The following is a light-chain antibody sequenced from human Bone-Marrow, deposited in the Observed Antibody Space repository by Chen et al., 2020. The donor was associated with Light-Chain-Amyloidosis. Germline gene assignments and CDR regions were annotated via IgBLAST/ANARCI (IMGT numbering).Light chain of an antibody. Sequence: SYVLTQPSSVSVAPGQTATIACGGNNIGSTSVHWYQQTPGQAPLLVVYDDSARPSGIPERLSGSTSGNTATLTISGVEAGDEADYYCQVWDRSSDRPVFGGGTKLTVL. CDR1: NIGSTS. CDR2: DDS. J-gene: IGLJ3*02. CDR3: QVWDRSSDRPV. V-gene: IGLV3-21*02.